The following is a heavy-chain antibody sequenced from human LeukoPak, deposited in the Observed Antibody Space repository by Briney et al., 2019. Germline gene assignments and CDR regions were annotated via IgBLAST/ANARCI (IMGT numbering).Heavy chain of an antibody. CDR1: GYSISSGYY. V-gene: IGHV4-38-2*02. J-gene: IGHJ4*02. CDR2: IYHSGST. D-gene: IGHD3-10*01. Sequence: PSETLSLTCTVSGYSISSGYYWGWIRQPPGKGLEWIGSIYHSGSTYYNPSLKSRVTISVDTSKNQFSLKLSSVTAADTAVYYCARDRVWSRGGDYWGQGTLVTVSS. CDR3: ARDRVWSRGGDY.